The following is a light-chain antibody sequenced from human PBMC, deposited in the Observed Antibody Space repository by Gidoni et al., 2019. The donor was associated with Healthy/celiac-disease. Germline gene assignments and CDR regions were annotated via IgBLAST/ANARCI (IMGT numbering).Light chain of an antibody. CDR2: AAS. J-gene: IGKJ2*01. CDR3: QQYYSYPYT. V-gene: IGKV1-8*01. Sequence: AIRMTQSPSSFSASTGDRVTITCRASQGISSYLAWYQQKPGKAPKLLIYAASTLQSGVPSRFSCSGSWTDFTLTLSCLQSEDFATYFCQQYYSYPYTFGQGTKLEIK. CDR1: QGISSY.